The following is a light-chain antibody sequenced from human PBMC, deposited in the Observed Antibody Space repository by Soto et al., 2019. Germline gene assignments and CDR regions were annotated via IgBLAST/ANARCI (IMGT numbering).Light chain of an antibody. CDR2: GAS. V-gene: IGKV3-20*01. CDR1: QSVGNN. Sequence: EIVVTMSTGALSGSGEERTTLSCRASQSVGNNLAWYQQKPGQAPRLLIYGASSRATGLPDRFSGSGSGTAFTLTISRLEPEDFAVYYCQQYGSSRTFGQGTKVDIK. CDR3: QQYGSSRT. J-gene: IGKJ1*01.